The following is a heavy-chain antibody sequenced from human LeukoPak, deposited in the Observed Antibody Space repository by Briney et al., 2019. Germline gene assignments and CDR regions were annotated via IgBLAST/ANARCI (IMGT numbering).Heavy chain of an antibody. V-gene: IGHV1-2*02. Sequence: ASVKVSCKASGYTFTGYYMHWVRQAPGQGLEWMGWINPNSGVTKFAQRFQGRVTMTRDTSTSTAYLDLSSLRSDDTAVYYCATAVLYGGNDFDYWGQGTLDTVSS. J-gene: IGHJ4*02. D-gene: IGHD5-12*01. CDR3: ATAVLYGGNDFDY. CDR1: GYTFTGYY. CDR2: INPNSGVT.